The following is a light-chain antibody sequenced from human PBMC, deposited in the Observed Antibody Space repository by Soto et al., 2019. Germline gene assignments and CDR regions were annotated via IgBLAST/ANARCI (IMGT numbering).Light chain of an antibody. Sequence: QSALTQPASVSGSPGQWITISYTGTSSDVGGYNYVSWYQQHPGKAPKLMIYDVTNRPSGVSNRFSGSKSGNTASLTISGLQAEDEADYYCSSYTSSSTYVFGTGTKVTVL. CDR3: SSYTSSSTYV. CDR1: SSDVGGYNY. V-gene: IGLV2-14*01. J-gene: IGLJ1*01. CDR2: DVT.